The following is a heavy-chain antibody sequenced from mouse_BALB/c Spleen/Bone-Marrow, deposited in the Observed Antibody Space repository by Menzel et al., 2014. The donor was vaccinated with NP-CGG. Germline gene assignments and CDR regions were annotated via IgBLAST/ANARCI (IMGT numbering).Heavy chain of an antibody. CDR3: ARGLRWCFDV. CDR2: IYPGNSDT. D-gene: IGHD1-1*01. V-gene: IGHV1-5*01. CDR1: GYSFTSYW. J-gene: IGHJ1*01. Sequence: VQLQQSGTVLARPGASVKMSCKASGYSFTSYWMHWVKERPGQGLEWISAIYPGNSDTSYNQKFKGKAKLTAVTSASTAYMELSSLTNEDSAVYYCARGLRWCFDVWGAGTTVTVSS.